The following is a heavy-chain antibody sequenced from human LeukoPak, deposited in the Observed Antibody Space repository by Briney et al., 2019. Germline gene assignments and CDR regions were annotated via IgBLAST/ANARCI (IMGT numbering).Heavy chain of an antibody. CDR1: GYTFTGYY. V-gene: IGHV1-24*01. CDR3: ATASLVTTIRYWYFDL. J-gene: IGHJ2*01. CDR2: FDPEDGET. D-gene: IGHD4-11*01. Sequence: ASVKVSCKASGYTFTGYYMHWVRQAPGQGLEWMGGFDPEDGETIYAQKFQGRVTMTEDTSTDTAYMELSSLRSEDTAVYYCATASLVTTIRYWYFDLWGRGTLVTVSS.